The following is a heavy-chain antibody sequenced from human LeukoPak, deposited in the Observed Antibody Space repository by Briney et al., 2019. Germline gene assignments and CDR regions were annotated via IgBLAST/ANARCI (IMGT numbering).Heavy chain of an antibody. CDR3: AKVYSERDLTPDTEQWLVLESYYYMDV. V-gene: IGHV3-23*01. J-gene: IGHJ6*03. CDR2: ISGSGGST. Sequence: PGGSLRLSCAASGFTFSSYAMSWVRQAPGKGLEWVSAISGSGGSTYYADSVKGRFTISRDNSKNTLYLQMNSLRAEDTAVYYCAKVYSERDLTPDTEQWLVLESYYYMDVWGKGTTVTVSS. CDR1: GFTFSSYA. D-gene: IGHD6-19*01.